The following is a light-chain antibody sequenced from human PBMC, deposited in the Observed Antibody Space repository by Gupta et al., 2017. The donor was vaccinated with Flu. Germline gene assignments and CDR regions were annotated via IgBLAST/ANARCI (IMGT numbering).Light chain of an antibody. CDR3: LQDYNYPRT. V-gene: IGKV1-6*02. J-gene: IGKJ2*01. Sequence: PSSLSASVGDRVTITCRASQGLRSELGWYQQRPGKAPKLLVYAASRLQSGVPSRFSGSGSGTHFTLTISSLQPEDFATYYCLQDYNYPRTFGQGTKLEIK. CDR2: AAS. CDR1: QGLRSE.